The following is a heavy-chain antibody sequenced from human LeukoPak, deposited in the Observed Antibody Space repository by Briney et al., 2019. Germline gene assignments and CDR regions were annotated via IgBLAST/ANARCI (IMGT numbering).Heavy chain of an antibody. V-gene: IGHV4-4*09. CDR1: GSSIGTYS. D-gene: IGHD5-24*01. J-gene: IGHJ3*02. Sequence: PSQTLSPTCTVAGSSIGTYSSGWVRQPPGEGLGWVGYISTTGSTHYNPSLKRRVTMSLDTSKNQFSLRLSSVTAADTAVFYCARHRAEMATITDDAFDIWGQGTMVTVSS. CDR3: ARHRAEMATITDDAFDI. CDR2: ISTTGST.